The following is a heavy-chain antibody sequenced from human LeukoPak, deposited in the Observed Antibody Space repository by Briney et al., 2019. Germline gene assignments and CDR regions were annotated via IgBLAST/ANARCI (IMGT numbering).Heavy chain of an antibody. Sequence: GDSVKVSCKASGYTFSGYFMHWVRQAPGQGLEWMGRINPNNGGTKYAQKSQGRVTMTRDTSISTAYMELSSLRSDDTAVYYCARVGMRDTANLRPVDYWGQGTLVTVSS. CDR2: INPNNGGT. CDR3: ARVGMRDTANLRPVDY. J-gene: IGHJ4*02. V-gene: IGHV1-2*06. D-gene: IGHD5-18*01. CDR1: GYTFSGYF.